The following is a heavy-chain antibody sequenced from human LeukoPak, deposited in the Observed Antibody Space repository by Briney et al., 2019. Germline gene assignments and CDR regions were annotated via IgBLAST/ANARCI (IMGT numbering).Heavy chain of an antibody. CDR2: INHSGST. V-gene: IGHV4-34*01. CDR3: ARGRRGVLSLDH. CDR1: GGSFSGYY. Sequence: SETLSLTCAVYGGSFSGYYWSWIRQPPGKGLEWIGEINHSGSTNYNPSLKSRVTISVDTSKNQFSLKLSSVTAADTAVYYCARGRRGVLSLDHWGQGTLVTVSS. J-gene: IGHJ5*02. D-gene: IGHD2-8*01.